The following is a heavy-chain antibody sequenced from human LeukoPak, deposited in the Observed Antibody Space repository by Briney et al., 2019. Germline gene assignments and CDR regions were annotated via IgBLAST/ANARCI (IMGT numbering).Heavy chain of an antibody. Sequence: PGGSLRLSCAASGFTFDDYGMSWVRQAPGKRLEWVSGINWNGGSTGYADSVKGRFTISRDNAKNSLYLQMNSLRAEDTALYYCARDSPLIGSSGYRPHYMDVWGKGTTVTVSS. CDR3: ARDSPLIGSSGYRPHYMDV. V-gene: IGHV3-20*04. CDR1: GFTFDDYG. J-gene: IGHJ6*03. D-gene: IGHD3-22*01. CDR2: INWNGGST.